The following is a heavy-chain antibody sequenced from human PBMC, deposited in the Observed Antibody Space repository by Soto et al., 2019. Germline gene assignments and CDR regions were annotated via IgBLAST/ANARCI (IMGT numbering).Heavy chain of an antibody. V-gene: IGHV3-23*01. D-gene: IGHD4-17*01. J-gene: IGHJ6*02. CDR2: VSGRGGRT. CDR1: GFTFNHYA. CDR3: AKDSTVPTFLYFYYYGFDV. Sequence: VHLLESGGGLVQPGGSLRLACTASGFTFNHYAMSWVRQAPGKGLEWVSAVSGRGGRTKYADSVKGRFIISRDNSNSTLYLQMESLRGEATAVYYCAKDSTVPTFLYFYYYGFDVWGPGTTVSVSS.